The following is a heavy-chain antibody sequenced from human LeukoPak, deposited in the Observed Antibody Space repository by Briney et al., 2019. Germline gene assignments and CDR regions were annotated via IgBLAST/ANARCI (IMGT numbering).Heavy chain of an antibody. CDR2: INPDSGGT. D-gene: IGHD3-22*01. CDR1: GYTFTGYY. J-gene: IGHJ4*02. Sequence: ASVKVSCKASGYTFTGYYMHWVRQAPGQGLEWVGWINPDSGGTNYAQKFQGRVTMTGDTSIRTAYMELSRLRSDDTAVYYCARVDDRGHYYDSSGPRKLFDYWGQGTLVTVSS. CDR3: ARVDDRGHYYDSSGPRKLFDY. V-gene: IGHV1-2*02.